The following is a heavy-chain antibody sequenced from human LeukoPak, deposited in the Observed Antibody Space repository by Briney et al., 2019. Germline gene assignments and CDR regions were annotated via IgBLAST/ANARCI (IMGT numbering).Heavy chain of an antibody. J-gene: IGHJ4*02. CDR1: GCTVSGTF. V-gene: IGHV3-53*01. CDR3: ARGRTIGSYDYSHFDY. CDR2: LYSGGST. D-gene: IGHD5-18*01. Sequence: GGSLRLSCAVSGCTVSGTFMSWVRQAPGKGLEWVSVLYSGGSTYYADSVKGRFTLPRDNSKYTLYLQINSLRAEDTAVYYCARGRTIGSYDYSHFDYWGLGTLVTVSS.